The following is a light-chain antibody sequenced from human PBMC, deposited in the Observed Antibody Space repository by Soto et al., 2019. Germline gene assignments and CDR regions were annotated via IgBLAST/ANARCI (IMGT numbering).Light chain of an antibody. CDR2: AAS. CDR3: QKYNSAPYT. Sequence: DIQMTQSPSSLSASVGDRVTITCRASQGISNYLAWYQQKPGKVPKLLIYAASTLKSGVPSRFSGSGSGTDFTLTISSLQPEDVATYYWQKYNSAPYTFGQGTKLEIK. J-gene: IGKJ2*01. V-gene: IGKV1-27*01. CDR1: QGISNY.